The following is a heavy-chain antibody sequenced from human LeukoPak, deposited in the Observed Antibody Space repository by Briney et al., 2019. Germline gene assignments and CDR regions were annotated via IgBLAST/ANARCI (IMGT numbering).Heavy chain of an antibody. J-gene: IGHJ5*02. CDR2: IRYDGSNK. CDR1: GFTFSSYG. Sequence: GGSLRLSCAASGFTFSSYGMHWVRQAPGKGLEWGAFIRYDGSNKYYADSVKGRFTISRDNSKNTLYLQMNSLRVDDTAVYYCAKDLSGTSSNGFDPWGQGTLVTVSP. CDR3: AKDLSGTSSNGFDP. V-gene: IGHV3-30*02. D-gene: IGHD1-26*01.